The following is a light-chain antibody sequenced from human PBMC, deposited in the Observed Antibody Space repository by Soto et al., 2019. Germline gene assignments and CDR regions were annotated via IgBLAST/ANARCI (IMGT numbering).Light chain of an antibody. J-gene: IGKJ2*01. CDR3: HQGHTWPLT. CDR1: QSISTE. CDR2: SAY. Sequence: EIAMTQSPATLSVSPGERATLSCRASQSISTELAWYQQIPGQPPRLLIYSAYTRATGVPARFTGSGSGSEFTLTISGLQSEDFAISYCHQGHTWPLTFGQGTRLEI. V-gene: IGKV3-15*01.